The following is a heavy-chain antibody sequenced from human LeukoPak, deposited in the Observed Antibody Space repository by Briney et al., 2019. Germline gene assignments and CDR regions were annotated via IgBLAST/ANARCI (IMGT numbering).Heavy chain of an antibody. CDR2: ISSSSSNM. Sequence: PRGSLRLSCAASGFTFSTYSMSWVRQAPGKGLEWVSSISSSSSNMYYADSVKGRFTISRDNAKNSLFLQMNSLRAEDTAVYYCAREFRSICGTDCYSYYFDYWGQGTLVTVSS. V-gene: IGHV3-21*01. J-gene: IGHJ4*02. D-gene: IGHD2-21*02. CDR3: AREFRSICGTDCYSYYFDY. CDR1: GFTFSTYS.